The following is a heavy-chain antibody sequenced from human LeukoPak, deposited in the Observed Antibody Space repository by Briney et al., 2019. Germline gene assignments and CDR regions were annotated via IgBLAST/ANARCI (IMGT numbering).Heavy chain of an antibody. CDR3: ARTSYSSGWSPFDY. V-gene: IGHV3-23*01. D-gene: IGHD6-19*01. CDR2: ISGSVGST. Sequence: GGSLRLSCAASGFTFSNYAMSWVRQAPGKGLEWVSAISGSVGSTYYADSVKGRFTISRDNSKNTLYLQMNSLRAEDTAVYYCARTSYSSGWSPFDYWGQGTLVTVSS. CDR1: GFTFSNYA. J-gene: IGHJ4*02.